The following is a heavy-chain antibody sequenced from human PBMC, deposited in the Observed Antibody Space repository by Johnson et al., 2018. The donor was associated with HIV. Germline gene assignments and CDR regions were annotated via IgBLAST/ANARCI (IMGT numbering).Heavy chain of an antibody. CDR2: ISWNSGSI. Sequence: VQLVESGGGVVRPGGSLRLSCAVAGFRFDDYGMSWVRQAPGKGLEWVSGISWNSGSIAYADSVKGRFTISRDNAKNTLYLEMTGLRADDTAVYYCATDIRRWFRELYAFHIWGQGTMVRVSS. D-gene: IGHD3-10*01. V-gene: IGHV3-20*04. J-gene: IGHJ3*02. CDR3: ATDIRRWFRELYAFHI. CDR1: GFRFDDYG.